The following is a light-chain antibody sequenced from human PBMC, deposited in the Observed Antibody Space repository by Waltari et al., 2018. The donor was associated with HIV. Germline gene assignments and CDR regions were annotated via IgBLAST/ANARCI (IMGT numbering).Light chain of an antibody. Sequence: EVVMTQSPVTLSVSPGERATLSCRASENINDKIAWYQQKPGQSPRLLIYGASYRAAGIPARFSGSGSGTDFTLTIASLQSEDFAVYYCQQYNSGPPWTFGPGTKV. V-gene: IGKV3-15*01. J-gene: IGKJ1*01. CDR1: ENINDK. CDR2: GAS. CDR3: QQYNSGPPWT.